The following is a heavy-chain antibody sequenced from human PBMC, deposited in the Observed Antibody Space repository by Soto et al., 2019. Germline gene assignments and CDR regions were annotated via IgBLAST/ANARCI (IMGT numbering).Heavy chain of an antibody. Sequence: SGPTLVNPTQTLTLTCTFSGFSLTSGVVGVGWIRQPPGEALEWLALIYWNDEQYYNPSLRNRLTITRDTSKNPVVLTMTNMDPVDTATYYCAHRLPGPSGYDVWGQGTTVTVSS. V-gene: IGHV2-5*01. D-gene: IGHD2-15*01. CDR2: IYWNDEQ. CDR3: AHRLPGPSGYDV. CDR1: GFSLTSGVVG. J-gene: IGHJ6*02.